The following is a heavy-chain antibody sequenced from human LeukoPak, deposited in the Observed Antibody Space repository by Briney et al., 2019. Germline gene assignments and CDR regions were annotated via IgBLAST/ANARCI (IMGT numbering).Heavy chain of an antibody. CDR2: INTDGSTT. J-gene: IGHJ4*02. CDR1: GSTFSSYW. V-gene: IGHV3-74*01. Sequence: GGSLRLSCAASGSTFSSYWMHWVRQAPGKGLVWVSRINTDGSTTSYADSVKGRFTISRDNAKNTLYLQINSLRAEDTAVYYCARGGGTYVLDYWGQGTLVTVSS. CDR3: ARGGGTYVLDY. D-gene: IGHD1-26*01.